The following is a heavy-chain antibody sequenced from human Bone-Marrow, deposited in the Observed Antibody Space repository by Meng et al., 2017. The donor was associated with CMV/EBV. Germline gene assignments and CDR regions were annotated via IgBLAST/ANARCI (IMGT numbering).Heavy chain of an antibody. CDR1: GYTFTGYH. CDR2: INPNSGGT. J-gene: IGHJ4*02. CDR3: ARDLRKGLRRGGYDYFDY. D-gene: IGHD1-26*01. Sequence: ASVKVSCKASGYTFTGYHMHWVRQAPGQGLEWMGWINPNSGGTNYAQKFQGRVTMTRDTSISTAYMELSRLRSDDTAVYYCARDLRKGLRRGGYDYFDYRGQGTLVTVSS. V-gene: IGHV1-2*02.